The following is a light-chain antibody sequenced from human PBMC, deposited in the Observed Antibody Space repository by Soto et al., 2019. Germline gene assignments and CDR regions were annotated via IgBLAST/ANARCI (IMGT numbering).Light chain of an antibody. CDR1: QSISRW. CDR3: QQYYSYPRT. V-gene: IGKV1-5*01. J-gene: IGKJ1*01. CDR2: EAS. Sequence: DIQMTQSPSTLPASVGDRVTITCRANQSISRWLTWYQQKPGKAPKLLIYEASSLESGVPSRFSGSGSGTDFTLTISCLQSEDFATYYCQQYYSYPRTFGQGTKVDIK.